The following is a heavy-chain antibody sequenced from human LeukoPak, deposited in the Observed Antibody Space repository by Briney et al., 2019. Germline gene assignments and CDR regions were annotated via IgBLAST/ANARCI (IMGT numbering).Heavy chain of an antibody. V-gene: IGHV3-11*01. CDR3: ARTDSFYFDY. J-gene: IGHJ4*02. Sequence: PGGSLRLSCAASGFTFSDYCMSWIRQAPGKGLEWVSYISSRGSTIYYADSLKGRFTISRDNAKNSLYLQMNSLRAEDTAVYYCARTDSFYFDYWGQGTLVTVSS. D-gene: IGHD3-16*02. CDR1: GFTFSDYC. CDR2: ISSRGSTI.